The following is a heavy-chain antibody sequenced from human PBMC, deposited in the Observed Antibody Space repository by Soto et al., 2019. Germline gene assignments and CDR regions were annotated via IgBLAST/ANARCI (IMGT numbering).Heavy chain of an antibody. Sequence: QVQLVESGGGLVKPGGSLRLSCAASGFTFSDYYMSWVRQAPGKGLEWVSYISSSGSSLYYADSVKGRFTISSDNAQNSLYLQMNRLRAEDTALYYCARLSAHDAFDIWGQGTMVTVSS. CDR3: ARLSAHDAFDI. V-gene: IGHV3-11*01. CDR2: ISSSGSSL. J-gene: IGHJ3*02. CDR1: GFTFSDYY.